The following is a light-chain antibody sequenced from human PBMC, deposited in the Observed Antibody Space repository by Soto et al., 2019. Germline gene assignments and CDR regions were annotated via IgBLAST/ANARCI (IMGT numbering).Light chain of an antibody. J-gene: IGKJ5*01. CDR2: GAS. CDR3: QLYGISPH. CDR1: PSVSSN. Sequence: EIVMTKSPATLSVSPGERATLSCRASPSVSSNLAWYKQKPGQAPRLLIYGASNRATGIPDRFSGSGSGTDFTLTISRLEPEDFAVDYCQLYGISPHFGQGTRREIK. V-gene: IGKV3D-15*01.